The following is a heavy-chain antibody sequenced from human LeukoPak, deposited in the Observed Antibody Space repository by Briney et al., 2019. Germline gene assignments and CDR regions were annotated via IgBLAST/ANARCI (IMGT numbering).Heavy chain of an antibody. CDR1: GFTFSSYG. V-gene: IGHV3-30*02. Sequence: GGSLRLSCAASGFTFSSYGMHWVRQAPGKGLEWVAFIRYDGSNKYYADSVMGRFTISRDNSKNTLYLQMNSLRAEDTAVYYCALSSGYYYDSSGLGIDYWGQGTLVTVSS. J-gene: IGHJ4*02. CDR2: IRYDGSNK. D-gene: IGHD3-22*01. CDR3: ALSSGYYYDSSGLGIDY.